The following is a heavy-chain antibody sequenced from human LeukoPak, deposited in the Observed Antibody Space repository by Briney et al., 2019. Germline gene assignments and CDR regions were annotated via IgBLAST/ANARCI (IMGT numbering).Heavy chain of an antibody. V-gene: IGHV3-30*02. Sequence: GGSLRLSCAASGFTFSSYGMHWVRQAPGKGLEWVAFIRYDGSNKYYADSVKGRFTISRDNSKNTLYLQMNSLRAEDTAVYYCARDCPKGLLGYYYYGMDVWGQGTTVTVSS. CDR1: GFTFSSYG. CDR2: IRYDGSNK. CDR3: ARDCPKGLLGYYYYGMDV. D-gene: IGHD1-26*01. J-gene: IGHJ6*02.